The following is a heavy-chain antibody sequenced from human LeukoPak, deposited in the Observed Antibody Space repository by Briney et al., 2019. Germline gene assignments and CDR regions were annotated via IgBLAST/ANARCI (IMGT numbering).Heavy chain of an antibody. J-gene: IGHJ4*02. Sequence: PGGSLRLSCAASGFTFSNDWMHWVRQAPGKGLVWVSRINTDGSTTTYADSVKGRFTISRDNAKNTLYLQMNSLRVEDTAVYYCARSRGGFYHYWGQGTLVTVPS. D-gene: IGHD2/OR15-2a*01. CDR3: ARSRGGFYHY. CDR1: GFTFSNDW. CDR2: INTDGSTT. V-gene: IGHV3-74*01.